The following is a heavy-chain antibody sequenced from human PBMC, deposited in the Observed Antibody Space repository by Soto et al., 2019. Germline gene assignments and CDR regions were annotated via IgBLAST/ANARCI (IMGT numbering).Heavy chain of an antibody. CDR3: ARNLLRFLEWFALDV. Sequence: GGSLRLSCAASRFTFSNYTMNWVRQATGKGLEWVAVISYDGSNKYYADSVRGRLPISGDNSKNTLHLQMNSLRPEDTAVYYCARNLLRFLEWFALDVWGQGTTVTVSS. V-gene: IGHV3-30*04. CDR2: ISYDGSNK. D-gene: IGHD3-3*01. CDR1: RFTFSNYT. J-gene: IGHJ6*02.